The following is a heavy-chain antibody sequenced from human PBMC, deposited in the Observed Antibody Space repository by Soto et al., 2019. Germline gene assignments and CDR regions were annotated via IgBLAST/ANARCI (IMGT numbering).Heavy chain of an antibody. CDR2: ILVRGST. Sequence: SSETLRLSCAASGFTCSSYDMNWVPQAPGQGLEWVSTILVRGSTHYPDSVKGRFTISRDNSKNMVFLQMDSLTAGDTAVYYCAKATATGGGAFDICGQGTMVTVSS. J-gene: IGHJ3*02. CDR3: AKATATGGGAFDI. CDR1: GFTCSSYD. D-gene: IGHD2-8*02. V-gene: IGHV3-23*01.